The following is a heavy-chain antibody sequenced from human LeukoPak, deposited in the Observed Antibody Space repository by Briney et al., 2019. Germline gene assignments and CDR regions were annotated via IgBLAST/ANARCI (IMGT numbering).Heavy chain of an antibody. D-gene: IGHD6-19*01. J-gene: IGHJ4*02. V-gene: IGHV4-39*07. CDR3: ARTDSSGWYGGFDY. Sequence: PSETLSLTCVVSGGSISSSTYYWGWIRQPPGKGLEWIGSIYYSGSTYYNPSLESRVTISVATAKNQFSVTLSSVTAADTAVYYCARTDSSGWYGGFDYWGQGTLVTVSS. CDR2: IYYSGST. CDR1: GGSISSSTYY.